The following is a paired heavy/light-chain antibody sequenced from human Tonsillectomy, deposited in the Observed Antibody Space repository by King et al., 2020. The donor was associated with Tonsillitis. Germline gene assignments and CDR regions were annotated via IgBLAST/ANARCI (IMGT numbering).Light chain of an antibody. CDR1: TSNIGAHT. CDR3: ATWDASVTWM. V-gene: IGLV1-44*01. Sequence: LTQPPSASGTPGQRVTISCSGSTSNIGAHTVSWYQQLPGTAPTLVIHNNDERASGVPDRFSGSKSGTSASLAISGLQSEDEADYYCATWDASVTWMFGGGTKVTV. J-gene: IGLJ3*02. CDR2: NND.
Heavy chain of an antibody. CDR1: GYDFSNYR. D-gene: IGHD3-9*01. J-gene: IGHJ4*02. CDR3: ARLYDDIVNSYLSLDY. CDR2: IFPGDSLT. V-gene: IGHV5-51*01. Sequence: EVQLVQSGAEVRKPGESLMISCKASGYDFSNYRIAWVRQVPGKGLEWIGVIFPGDSLTTYSPAFQGQVIISVDIRANTAHLQWSSLGASDTAIFYCARLYDDIVNSYLSLDYWGQGTLVTVTS.